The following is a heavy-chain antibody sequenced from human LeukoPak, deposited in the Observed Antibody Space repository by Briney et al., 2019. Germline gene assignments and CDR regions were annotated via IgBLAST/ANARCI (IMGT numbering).Heavy chain of an antibody. V-gene: IGHV4-59*01. J-gene: IGHJ4*02. CDR3: AADYYDSSGDYYFDY. CDR1: GVSIFSYY. Sequence: SETLSPTCTVSGVSIFSYYWNWIRQPPGKGLEWIGYIYYSGSTNYNPSLKSRVTISVDTSKNQFSLKLSSVTAADTAVYYCAADYYDSSGDYYFDYWGQGTLVTVSS. CDR2: IYYSGST. D-gene: IGHD3-22*01.